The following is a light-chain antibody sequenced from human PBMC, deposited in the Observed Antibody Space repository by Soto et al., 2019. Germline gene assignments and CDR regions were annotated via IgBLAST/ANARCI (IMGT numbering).Light chain of an antibody. CDR3: QQYNSNPWT. Sequence: DIQMTQSPSTLSASVGDRVTITCRASQSISIWLAWYQQKPGKAPNLLIYKASSLEGGVPSRFSGSGSGTEFTLTINSLQPDDFATYYCQQYNSNPWTFGQGNKVEIK. CDR2: KAS. J-gene: IGKJ1*01. CDR1: QSISIW. V-gene: IGKV1-5*03.